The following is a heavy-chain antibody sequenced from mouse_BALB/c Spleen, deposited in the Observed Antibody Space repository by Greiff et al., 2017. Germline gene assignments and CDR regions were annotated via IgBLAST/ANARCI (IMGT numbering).Heavy chain of an antibody. D-gene: IGHD2-1*01. J-gene: IGHJ4*01. CDR1: GFSLTSYG. CDR2: IWAGGST. V-gene: IGHV2-9*02. CDR3: ARNYGNYLYYYAMDY. Sequence: VQLVESGPGLVAPSQSLSITCTVSGFSLTSYGVHWVRQPPGKGLEWLGVIWAGGSTNYNSALMSRLSISKDNSKSQVFLKMNSLQTDDTAMYYCARNYGNYLYYYAMDYWGQGTSVTVSS.